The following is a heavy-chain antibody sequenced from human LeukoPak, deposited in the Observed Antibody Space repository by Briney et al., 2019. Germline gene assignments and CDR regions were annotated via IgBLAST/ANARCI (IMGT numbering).Heavy chain of an antibody. V-gene: IGHV4-34*01. CDR1: GGSFSGYY. D-gene: IGHD2-2*02. Sequence: SETLSLTCAVNGGSFSGYYWSWIRQPPGKGLEWIGELNHSGSTNYNPSLKSRVTISVDTSKNQFSLKLSSVTAADTAVYYCARDSKATAAIRVSNWFDPWGQGTLVTVSS. J-gene: IGHJ5*02. CDR2: LNHSGST. CDR3: ARDSKATAAIRVSNWFDP.